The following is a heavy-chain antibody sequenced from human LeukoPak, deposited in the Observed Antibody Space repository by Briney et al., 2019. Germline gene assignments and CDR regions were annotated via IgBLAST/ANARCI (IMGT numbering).Heavy chain of an antibody. D-gene: IGHD3-22*01. Sequence: ASVKVSCKASGGTFNSYAISWVRQAPGQGLEWMGGIIPIFGTANYAQKFQGRVTITADESTSTAYMELSSLRSEDTAVYYCARVQPHRIYYDDSDYPTRNDYWGQGTLVTVSS. V-gene: IGHV1-69*13. CDR3: ARVQPHRIYYDDSDYPTRNDY. CDR2: IIPIFGTA. J-gene: IGHJ4*02. CDR1: GGTFNSYA.